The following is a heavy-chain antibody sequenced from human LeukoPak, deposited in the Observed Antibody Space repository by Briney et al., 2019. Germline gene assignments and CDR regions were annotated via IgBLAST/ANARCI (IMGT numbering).Heavy chain of an antibody. V-gene: IGHV4-34*01. CDR1: GGSYSGYY. J-gene: IGHJ4*02. D-gene: IGHD6-25*01. Sequence: SETLSLTCAVYGGSYSGYYWSWIRQPPGKGLEWIGEINHSGSTNYNPSLKSRVTISVDTSKNQFSLKLSSVTAADTAVYYCARGTAPDYWGQGTLVTVSS. CDR3: ARGTAPDY. CDR2: INHSGST.